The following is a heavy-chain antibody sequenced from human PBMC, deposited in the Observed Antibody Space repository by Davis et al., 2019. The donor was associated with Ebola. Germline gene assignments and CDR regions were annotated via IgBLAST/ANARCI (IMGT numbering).Heavy chain of an antibody. J-gene: IGHJ5*02. CDR2: FDPEDGET. CDR3: ARDPEDSGYAWFDP. Sequence: ASVKVSCKVSGYTLTELSMHWVRQAPGKGLEWMGGFDPEDGETIYAQKFQGRVTMTEDTSTDTAYMELSSLRSEDTAVYYCARDPEDSGYAWFDPWGQGTLVTVSS. D-gene: IGHD5-12*01. CDR1: GYTLTELS. V-gene: IGHV1-24*01.